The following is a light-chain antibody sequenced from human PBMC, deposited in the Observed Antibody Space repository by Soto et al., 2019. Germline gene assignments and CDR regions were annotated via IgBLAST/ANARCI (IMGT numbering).Light chain of an antibody. Sequence: QSVLTQPPSMSGAPGRRVTISCTGTSSNFGAGYDVHWYQHLPGTAPKLLIYGNNNRPSGVPDRFAGSKSGTSASLAITGLQAEDEADYYCQSYDSSLSGGVFGGGTKLTVL. CDR2: GNN. J-gene: IGLJ2*01. V-gene: IGLV1-40*01. CDR1: SSNFGAGYD. CDR3: QSYDSSLSGGV.